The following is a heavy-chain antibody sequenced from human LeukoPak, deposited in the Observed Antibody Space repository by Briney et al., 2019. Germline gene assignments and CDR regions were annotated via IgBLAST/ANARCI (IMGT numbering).Heavy chain of an antibody. D-gene: IGHD6-19*01. CDR1: GFTFSSYA. CDR3: ARARSGWYGPEYYMDV. Sequence: GGSLRLSCAASGFTFSSYAMHWVRQAPGKGLEYVSAISSNGGSTYYANSVKGRFTISRDNSKNTLYLQMGSLRAEDMAVYYCARARSGWYGPEYYMDVWGKGTTVTVSS. CDR2: ISSNGGST. V-gene: IGHV3-64*01. J-gene: IGHJ6*03.